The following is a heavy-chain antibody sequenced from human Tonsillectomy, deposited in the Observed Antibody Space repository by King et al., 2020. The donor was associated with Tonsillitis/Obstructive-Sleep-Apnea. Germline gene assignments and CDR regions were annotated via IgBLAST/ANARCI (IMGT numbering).Heavy chain of an antibody. CDR3: ARDGEYSGYVH. D-gene: IGHD5-12*01. Sequence: EVQLVESGGGLVQPGGSLRLSCAASGFTFSSYEMNWVRQAPGKGLEWVSYISSSGSTIYYADSVKGRFTISRDNAKNSLYLQMNSLRAEDTAVYYCARDGEYSGYVHWGQGTLVTVSS. CDR2: ISSSGSTI. CDR1: GFTFSSYE. J-gene: IGHJ4*02. V-gene: IGHV3-48*03.